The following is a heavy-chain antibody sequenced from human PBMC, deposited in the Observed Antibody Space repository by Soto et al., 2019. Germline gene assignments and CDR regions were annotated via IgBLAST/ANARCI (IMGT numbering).Heavy chain of an antibody. V-gene: IGHV4-39*01. J-gene: IGHJ4*02. CDR2: IDYSGTT. CDR1: GGSISSSSYF. D-gene: IGHD1-26*01. Sequence: SETLSLTCSASGGSISSSSYFWGWIRQPPGMGPEWIGSIDYSGTTYYNPSLKTRVTISVDTSKNQFSLRLNSVTASDTAVYYCARHSASVGVPFTFWGQGTLVTVSS. CDR3: ARHSASVGVPFTF.